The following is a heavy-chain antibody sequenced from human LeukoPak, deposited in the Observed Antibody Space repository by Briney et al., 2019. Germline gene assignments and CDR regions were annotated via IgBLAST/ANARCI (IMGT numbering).Heavy chain of an antibody. CDR1: GYTFTSYY. D-gene: IGHD3-10*01. CDR3: ARGIYYYGSGSYDPYYFDY. V-gene: IGHV1-46*01. Sequence: ASVKVSCKASGYTFTSYYMHWVRQAPGQGLEWMGIINPSGGSTSYAQKFQGRVTMTTDTSTSTAYMELRSLRSDDTAVYYCARGIYYYGSGSYDPYYFDYWGQGTLVTVSS. CDR2: INPSGGST. J-gene: IGHJ4*02.